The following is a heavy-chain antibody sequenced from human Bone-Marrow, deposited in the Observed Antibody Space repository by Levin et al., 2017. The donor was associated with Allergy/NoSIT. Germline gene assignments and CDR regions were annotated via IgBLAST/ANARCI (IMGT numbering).Heavy chain of an antibody. CDR2: VNCNSGDT. D-gene: IGHD4-17*01. J-gene: IGHJ4*02. CDR3: ARNDYGDYVQNFDY. Sequence: PWASVKVSCKAAGYTFTDHYIHWVRQAPGQGLEWMGWVNCNSGDTHYAQKFQDRVTMTRDTSITTAYIEVSSLRFDDAALYFCARNDYGDYVQNFDYWGQGTLVTVSS. V-gene: IGHV1-2*02. CDR1: GYTFTDHY.